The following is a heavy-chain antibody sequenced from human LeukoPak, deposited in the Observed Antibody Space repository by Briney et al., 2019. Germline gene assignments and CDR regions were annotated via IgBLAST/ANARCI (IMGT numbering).Heavy chain of an antibody. Sequence: ASVKVSCKASGYTFTSYAMHWVRQAPGQRLEWMGWINAGNGNTKYSQKFQGRVTITRDTSASTAYMELSSLRSEDTAVYYCARDRGYYGSGSPDPHFDYWGQGTLVTVSS. D-gene: IGHD3-10*01. CDR2: INAGNGNT. CDR1: GYTFTSYA. CDR3: ARDRGYYGSGSPDPHFDY. V-gene: IGHV1-3*01. J-gene: IGHJ4*02.